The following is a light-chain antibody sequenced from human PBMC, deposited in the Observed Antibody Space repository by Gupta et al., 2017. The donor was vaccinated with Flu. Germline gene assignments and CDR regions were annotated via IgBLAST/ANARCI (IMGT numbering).Light chain of an antibody. V-gene: IGLV3-1*01. J-gene: IGLJ1*01. CDR3: QAWDSSAYV. CDR2: QDT. Sequence: SPGQTASITCSGDNLGDKNVCWYQQMPGQSPVLVIYQDTKRPSEIPERFSGSNSGNTATLTISRTQAMDEADYYCQAWDSSAYVFGTGTKVTVL. CDR1: NLGDKN.